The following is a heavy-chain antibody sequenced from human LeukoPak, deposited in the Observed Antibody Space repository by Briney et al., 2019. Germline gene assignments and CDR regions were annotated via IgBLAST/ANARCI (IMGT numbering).Heavy chain of an antibody. CDR1: GGSISSYY. V-gene: IGHV4-59*08. D-gene: IGHD6-13*01. Sequence: SETLSLTCTVSGGSISSYYWSWIRQPPGKGLEWIGYIYYSGSTNYNPSLKSRVTISVDTSKNQFPLKLSSVTAADTAVYYCARHGSRIAAAGLWGQGTLVTVSS. J-gene: IGHJ4*02. CDR2: IYYSGST. CDR3: ARHGSRIAAAGL.